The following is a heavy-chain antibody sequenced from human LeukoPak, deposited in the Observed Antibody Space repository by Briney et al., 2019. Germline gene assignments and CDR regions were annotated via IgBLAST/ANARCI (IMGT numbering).Heavy chain of an antibody. CDR3: ARDYGYGVTVMISDDY. CDR1: GYSFNRYG. J-gene: IGHJ4*02. D-gene: IGHD5-18*01. V-gene: IGHV1-18*01. CDR2: ISGYNGNT. Sequence: ASVKVSCKASGYSFNRYGISWVRQAPGQGLEWMGWISGYNGNTNQAQKFQGRASMTTDTSTSTAYMELRSLRSDDTAVYYCARDYGYGVTVMISDDYWGQGTLVTVSS.